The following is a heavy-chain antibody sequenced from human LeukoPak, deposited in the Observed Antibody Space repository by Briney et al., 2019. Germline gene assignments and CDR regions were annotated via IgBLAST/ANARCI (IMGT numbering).Heavy chain of an antibody. Sequence: QTGGFLRLSCAASGYTVSGNYMSWVRQAPGKGLEWVSVIYSGGSTYYADSVKGRFTISRDNSKNTLYLQMNSLRAEDTAVYYCARMYGYGDPSWFDPWGQGTLVTVSS. J-gene: IGHJ5*02. CDR1: GYTVSGNY. CDR2: IYSGGST. D-gene: IGHD4-17*01. CDR3: ARMYGYGDPSWFDP. V-gene: IGHV3-66*01.